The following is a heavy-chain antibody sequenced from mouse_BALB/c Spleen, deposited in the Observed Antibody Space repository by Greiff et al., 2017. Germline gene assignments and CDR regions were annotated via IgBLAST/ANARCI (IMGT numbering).Heavy chain of an antibody. D-gene: IGHD1-1*01. CDR1: GYTFTSYD. CDR3: ARRSQIYYYGSSYEYFDY. J-gene: IGHJ2*01. Sequence: VQLQESGAELVKPGASVKLSCKASGYTFTSYDINWVRQRPEQGLVWIGWIFPGDGSTKYNEKFKGKATLTTDKSSSTAYMQLSRLTSEDSAVYFCARRSQIYYYGSSYEYFDYWGQGTTLTVSS. V-gene: IGHV1-85*01. CDR2: IFPGDGST.